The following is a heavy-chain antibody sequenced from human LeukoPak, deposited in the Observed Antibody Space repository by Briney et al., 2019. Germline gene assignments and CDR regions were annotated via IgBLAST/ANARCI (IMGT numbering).Heavy chain of an antibody. D-gene: IGHD2-15*01. CDR2: INHSGST. V-gene: IGHV4-34*01. CDR3: ARGPVYCSGGNCYAYYFDY. CDR1: GGSSSNYY. Sequence: SETLSLTCAVYGGSSSNYYWNWIRQPPGKGLEWIGEINHSGSTNYNPSLKSRVTISVDTSKNQFSLKLSSVTAADTAIYYCARGPVYCSGGNCYAYYFDYWGRGTLVTVSS. J-gene: IGHJ4*02.